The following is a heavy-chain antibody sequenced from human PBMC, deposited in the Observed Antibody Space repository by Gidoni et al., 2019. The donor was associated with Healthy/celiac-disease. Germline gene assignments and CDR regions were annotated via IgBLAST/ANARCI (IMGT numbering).Heavy chain of an antibody. CDR1: GGSCSGYY. V-gene: IGHV4-34*01. J-gene: IGHJ4*02. CDR2: INHSGST. CDR3: AGGSDIVVVVAATPFDY. Sequence: QVQLQQWGAGLLKPSETLSITCAVYGGSCSGYYWSWIRQPPGKGLEWIGEINHSGSTNYDPPLKSRVTISVDTSKNQFALKLSSVTAADTAVYYCAGGSDIVVVVAATPFDYWGQGTLVTVSS. D-gene: IGHD2-15*01.